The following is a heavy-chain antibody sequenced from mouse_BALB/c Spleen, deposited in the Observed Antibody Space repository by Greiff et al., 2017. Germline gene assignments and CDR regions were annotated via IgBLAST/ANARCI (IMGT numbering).Heavy chain of an antibody. CDR1: GFTFSNYW. J-gene: IGHJ2*01. CDR2: IRLKSNNYAT. V-gene: IGHV6-6*02. D-gene: IGHD1-1*01. Sequence: EVHLVESGGGLVQPGGSMKLSCVASGFTFSNYWMNWVRQSPEKGLEWVAEIRLKSNNYATHYAESVKGRFTISRDDSKSSVYLQMNNLRAEDTGIYYCTRSLYGSSFDYWGQGTTLTVSS. CDR3: TRSLYGSSFDY.